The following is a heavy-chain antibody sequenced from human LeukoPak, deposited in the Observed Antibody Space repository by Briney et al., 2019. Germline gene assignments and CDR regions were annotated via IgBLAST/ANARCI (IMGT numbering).Heavy chain of an antibody. CDR3: WVVAASYGTDV. CDR1: GFTFSSYS. Sequence: GGSLRLSCAASGFTFSSYSMNWVRQAPGKELEWVSSISSSSSYIYYADSVKGRFTISRDNAKNSLYLQMNSLRAEDTAVYYCWVVAASYGTDVWGKGTTVTVSS. CDR2: ISSSSSYI. J-gene: IGHJ6*04. D-gene: IGHD2-15*01. V-gene: IGHV3-21*01.